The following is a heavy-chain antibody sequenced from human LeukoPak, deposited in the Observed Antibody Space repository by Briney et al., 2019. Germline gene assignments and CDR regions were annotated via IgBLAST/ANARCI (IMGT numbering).Heavy chain of an antibody. CDR1: GFTFSSYS. CDR3: ARDAQHLVDLYYYYYYMDV. J-gene: IGHJ6*03. D-gene: IGHD6-13*01. CDR2: ISSSSTTI. V-gene: IGHV3-48*02. Sequence: GGSLSLSCAASGFTFSSYSVNWVRQAPGKGREWVSYISSSSTTIYYADSVKGRFTISRDNAKNSLFLQINSLRDEDTAVYYCARDAQHLVDLYYYYYYMDVWGKGTMVTVSS.